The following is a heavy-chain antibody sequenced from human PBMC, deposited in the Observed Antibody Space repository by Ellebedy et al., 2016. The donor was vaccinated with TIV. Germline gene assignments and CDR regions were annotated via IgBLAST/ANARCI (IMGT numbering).Heavy chain of an antibody. J-gene: IGHJ4*02. V-gene: IGHV5-51*01. CDR2: IYPGDSDT. CDR1: GYSFTSYW. D-gene: IGHD3-16*02. CDR3: ARVGDYVWGSYRSYYFDY. Sequence: GESLKISCKGSGYSFTSYWIGWVRQMPGKGLEWMGIIYPGDSDTRYSPSFQGQVTISADKSISTAYLQWSSLKASDTAMYYCARVGDYVWGSYRSYYFDYWGQGTLVTVSS.